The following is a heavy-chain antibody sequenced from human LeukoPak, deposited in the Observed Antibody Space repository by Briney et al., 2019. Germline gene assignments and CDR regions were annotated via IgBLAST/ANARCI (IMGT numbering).Heavy chain of an antibody. V-gene: IGHV4-61*05. CDR1: GGSIRSSSYY. D-gene: IGHD1-26*01. CDR2: IYSSGST. J-gene: IGHJ3*02. Sequence: SETLSLTCTVSGGSIRSSSYYWGWIRQPPVKGLEWIGCIYSSGSTNYNPSLKSRVTISVDTAKNQFSLKLSSVTAADTAVYYCARSTPILQYSGNYQSGAIDIWGQGTMVTVSS. CDR3: ARSTPILQYSGNYQSGAIDI.